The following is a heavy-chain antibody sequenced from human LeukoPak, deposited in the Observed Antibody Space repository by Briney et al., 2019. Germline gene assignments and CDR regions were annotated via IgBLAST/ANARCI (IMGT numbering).Heavy chain of an antibody. CDR1: GFTFDDYA. Sequence: QPGRSLRLSCAASGFTFDDYAMHWVRQAPGKGLEWVSGISWNSGSIGYADSVKGRFTISRDNAKNSLYLQMNSLRAEDTALYYCAKDSSSGYYYRYFDYWGQGTLVTVSS. D-gene: IGHD3-22*01. V-gene: IGHV3-9*01. CDR2: ISWNSGSI. J-gene: IGHJ4*02. CDR3: AKDSSSGYYYRYFDY.